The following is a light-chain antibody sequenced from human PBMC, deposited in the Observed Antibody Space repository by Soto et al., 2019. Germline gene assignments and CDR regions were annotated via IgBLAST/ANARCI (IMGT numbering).Light chain of an antibody. CDR3: CSYAGSSTVV. Sequence: QSVLTQPASVSGSPGQSITISCTGTNSDVGSYNLVSWYQQHPGKAPKLKIYEVIKRPSGVSNRFSGSKFGNTASLTISGLQAEDEADYYCCSYAGSSTVVFGGGTKLTVL. CDR1: NSDVGSYNL. V-gene: IGLV2-23*02. CDR2: EVI. J-gene: IGLJ2*01.